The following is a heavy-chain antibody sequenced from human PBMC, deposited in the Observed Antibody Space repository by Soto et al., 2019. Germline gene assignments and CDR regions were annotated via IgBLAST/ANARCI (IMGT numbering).Heavy chain of an antibody. CDR2: IYYSGST. Sequence: SETLSLTCTVSGGSISSSSYYRSWIRQHPGKGLEWIGYIYYSGSTYYNPSLKSRVTISVDTSKNQFSLKLSSVTAADTAVYYCARGEVYYYDSSGYYRANDAFDIWGQGTMVTVSS. V-gene: IGHV4-31*03. J-gene: IGHJ3*02. CDR3: ARGEVYYYDSSGYYRANDAFDI. CDR1: GGSISSSSYY. D-gene: IGHD3-22*01.